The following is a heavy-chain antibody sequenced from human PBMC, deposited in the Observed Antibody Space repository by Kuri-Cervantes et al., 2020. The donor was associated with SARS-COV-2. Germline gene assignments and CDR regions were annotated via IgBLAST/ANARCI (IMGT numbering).Heavy chain of an antibody. CDR3: ARDVVHTYGWRAFDY. D-gene: IGHD5-18*01. V-gene: IGHV4-61*02. Sequence: SCTVSGASISNGSYYWSWIRQPAGKRLEWIGRFYTTERINYNPSLKSRVTISVDTSKNQFSLRLTSVTAADTAVYYCARDVVHTYGWRAFDYWGQGSLVTVSS. CDR1: GASISNGSYY. CDR2: FYTTERI. J-gene: IGHJ4*02.